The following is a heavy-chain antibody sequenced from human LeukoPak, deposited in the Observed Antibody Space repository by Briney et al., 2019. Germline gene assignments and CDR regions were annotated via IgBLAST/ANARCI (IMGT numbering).Heavy chain of an antibody. V-gene: IGHV3-23*01. J-gene: IGHJ4*02. CDR3: ARDRIQLLPDY. Sequence: GGSLRRTCAASGFTFSSYGMSWVRQAPGKGLEWVSTITGSGGSTYYADSVKGRFTISRDNSKNTVYLQMNSLRAEDTAVYYCARDRIQLLPDYWGQGTLVTVSS. D-gene: IGHD5-18*01. CDR2: ITGSGGST. CDR1: GFTFSSYG.